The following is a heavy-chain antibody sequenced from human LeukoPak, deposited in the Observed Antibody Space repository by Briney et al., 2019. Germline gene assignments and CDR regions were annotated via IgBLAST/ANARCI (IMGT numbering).Heavy chain of an antibody. D-gene: IGHD3-22*01. J-gene: IGHJ3*01. CDR3: ARVDRSGSPDAFDF. V-gene: IGHV1-46*01. Sequence: GASAKVSCKASGYSFSNYYMHWVRQAPGQGLEWMGRINPSAPSTSYAQKFQGRVTMTSDRSTTTVYMELSSLRSEDTAIYYCARVDRSGSPDAFDFWGQGTMVTVSS. CDR2: INPSAPST. CDR1: GYSFSNYY.